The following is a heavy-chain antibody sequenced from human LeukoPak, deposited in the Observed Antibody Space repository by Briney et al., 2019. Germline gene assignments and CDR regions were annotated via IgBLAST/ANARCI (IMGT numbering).Heavy chain of an antibody. CDR2: IYTSGST. D-gene: IGHD5-24*01. CDR1: GGSLSSGSYY. Sequence: PSETLSLTCTVSGGSLSSGSYYWSWIRQPAGKGLEWIRRIYTSGSTNYNPPLKSRVTISVDTSQNQFSLKLSSVTAADPAVYYCARQRDGYNLVDFGVRGQGTVVTVSS. V-gene: IGHV4-61*02. CDR3: ARQRDGYNLVDFGV. J-gene: IGHJ4*02.